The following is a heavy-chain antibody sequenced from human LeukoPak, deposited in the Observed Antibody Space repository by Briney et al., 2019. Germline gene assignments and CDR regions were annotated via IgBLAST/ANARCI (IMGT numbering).Heavy chain of an antibody. J-gene: IGHJ4*02. Sequence: SGGSLRLSCSASGFTFSSYAMSWVRQAPGKGLEWVSAISGSGGSTYYADSGKGRFTISRDNSKNTLYLQMNSLRAEDTAVYYCAKDLSGVYYDSSGYYYDEDYWGQGTLVTVSS. CDR2: ISGSGGST. CDR1: GFTFSSYA. V-gene: IGHV3-23*01. D-gene: IGHD3-22*01. CDR3: AKDLSGVYYDSSGYYYDEDY.